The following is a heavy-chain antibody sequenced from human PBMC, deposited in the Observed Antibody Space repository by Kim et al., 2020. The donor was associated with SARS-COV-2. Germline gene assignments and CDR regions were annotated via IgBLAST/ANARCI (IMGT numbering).Heavy chain of an antibody. CDR2: IYYSGST. J-gene: IGHJ3*02. CDR3: AREGRTTVKDAFDI. V-gene: IGHV4-39*07. D-gene: IGHD4-17*01. Sequence: SETLSLTCTVSGGSISSSSYYWGWIRQPPGKGLEWIGSIYYSGSTYYNPSLKSRVTISVDTSKNQFSLKLSSVTAADTAVYYCAREGRTTVKDAFDIWG. CDR1: GGSISSSSYY.